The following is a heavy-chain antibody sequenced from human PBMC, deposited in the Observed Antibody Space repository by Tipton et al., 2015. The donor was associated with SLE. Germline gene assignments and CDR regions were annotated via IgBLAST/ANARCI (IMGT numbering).Heavy chain of an antibody. CDR1: GFTFSSYE. CDR3: GKEAVAGKLVVDF. J-gene: IGHJ4*02. V-gene: IGHV3-48*03. CDR2: ISSSGSTI. D-gene: IGHD6-19*01. Sequence: LSLTCAASGFTFSSYEMNWVRQAPGKGLEWVSYISSSGSTIYYADSVKGRFTISRDNAKNSLYLQMNSLRAEDTAVYYCGKEAVAGKLVVDFWGQGTLVIVSS.